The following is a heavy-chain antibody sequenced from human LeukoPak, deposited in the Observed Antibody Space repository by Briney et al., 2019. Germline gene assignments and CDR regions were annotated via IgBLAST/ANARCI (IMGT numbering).Heavy chain of an antibody. J-gene: IGHJ6*02. CDR3: ARDRIAAQYYYYSMDV. Sequence: PSETLSLTCTVSGGSISSYYWSWIRQPPGKGLEWIGYIYYSGSTNYNPSLKSRVTISVDTSKNQFSLKLSSVTAADTAVYYCARDRIAAQYYYYSMDVWGQGTTVTVSS. V-gene: IGHV4-59*01. CDR1: GGSISSYY. CDR2: IYYSGST. D-gene: IGHD6-6*01.